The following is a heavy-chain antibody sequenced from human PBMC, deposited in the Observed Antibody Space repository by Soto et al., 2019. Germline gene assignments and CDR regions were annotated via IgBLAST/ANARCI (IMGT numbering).Heavy chain of an antibody. V-gene: IGHV4-59*01. CDR2: IYYSGST. CDR1: GGSISSYY. CDR3: ARPYCSGGSCYFDY. Sequence: TSETLSLTCTVSGGSISSYYWSWIRQPPGKGLEWTGYIYYSGSTNYNPSLKSRVTISVDTSKNQFSLKLSSVTAADTAVYYCARPYCSGGSCYFDYWGQGTLVTVSS. J-gene: IGHJ4*02. D-gene: IGHD2-15*01.